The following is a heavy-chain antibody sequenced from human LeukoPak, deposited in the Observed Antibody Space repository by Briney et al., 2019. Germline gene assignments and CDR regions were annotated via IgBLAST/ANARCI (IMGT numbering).Heavy chain of an antibody. J-gene: IGHJ4*02. Sequence: ASVKVSCKASGYSFSSYAMNWVRQAPGQGLEWMGIINPSGGSTSYAQKFQGRVTMTRDTSTSTVYMELSSLRSEDTAVYYCAAIQPNYYFDYWGQGTLVTVSS. CDR1: GYSFSSYA. V-gene: IGHV1-46*01. D-gene: IGHD5-18*01. CDR3: AAIQPNYYFDY. CDR2: INPSGGST.